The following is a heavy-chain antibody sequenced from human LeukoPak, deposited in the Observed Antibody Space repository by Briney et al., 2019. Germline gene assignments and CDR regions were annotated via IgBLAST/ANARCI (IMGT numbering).Heavy chain of an antibody. CDR2: ISGSGANT. J-gene: IGHJ4*02. Sequence: GGSLRLSCTVSGFTFSNAWMSWVRQVPGKGLQWVSSISGSGANTYNADSVKGRFTISRDNSKTTLYVQMNSLRAEDTAVYYCAREGTGTIDYWGQGTLVTVSS. CDR3: AREGTGTIDY. V-gene: IGHV3-23*01. CDR1: GFTFSNAW. D-gene: IGHD1-1*01.